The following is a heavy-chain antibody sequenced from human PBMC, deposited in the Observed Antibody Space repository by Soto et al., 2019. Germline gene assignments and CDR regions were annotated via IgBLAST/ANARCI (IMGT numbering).Heavy chain of an antibody. Sequence: ASVKVSCKVSGYTLTELSMHWVRQAPGKGLEWMGGFDPEDGETIYAQKFQGRVTMTEDTSTDTAYMELSSLRSEDTAVYYCARGYGELSSPHYFDYWGQGTRVTVSS. V-gene: IGHV1-24*01. CDR1: GYTLTELS. D-gene: IGHD3-16*02. CDR2: FDPEDGET. CDR3: ARGYGELSSPHYFDY. J-gene: IGHJ4*02.